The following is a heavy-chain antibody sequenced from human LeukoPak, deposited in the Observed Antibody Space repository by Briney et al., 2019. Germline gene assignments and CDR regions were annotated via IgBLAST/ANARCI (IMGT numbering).Heavy chain of an antibody. J-gene: IGHJ4*02. D-gene: IGHD2-15*01. V-gene: IGHV4-34*01. CDR3: AREGYCSGGSCSGDY. Sequence: PSETLSLTCAVYGGSFSGYYWSWIRQPPGKGLEWIGEINHSGSTNYNPSLKGRVTISVDTSKNQFSLKLSSVTAADTAVYYCAREGYCSGGSCSGDYWGQGTLVTVSS. CDR1: GGSFSGYY. CDR2: INHSGST.